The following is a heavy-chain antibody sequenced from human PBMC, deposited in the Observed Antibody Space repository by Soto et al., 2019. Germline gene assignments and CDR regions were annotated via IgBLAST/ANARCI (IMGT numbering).Heavy chain of an antibody. V-gene: IGHV3-11*01. CDR3: ARRLQWQLRPLDS. CDR2: INTLSTAI. D-gene: IGHD6-19*01. J-gene: IGHJ4*02. CDR1: GFTFTDYY. Sequence: GGSLRLSCEGSGFTFTDYYMTWIRQAPGKGLEWVAYINTLSTAIYYADSVKGRFTISRDDAKNSLYLQMNGLRAEDTATYYCARRLQWQLRPLDSWGRGTLVTVSS.